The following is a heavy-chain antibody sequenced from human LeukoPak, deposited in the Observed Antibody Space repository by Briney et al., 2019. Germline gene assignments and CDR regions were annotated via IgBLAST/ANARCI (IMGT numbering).Heavy chain of an antibody. CDR3: ARDHDSSSWYGFPRIYYYYGMDV. J-gene: IGHJ6*02. CDR2: ISSSSSYT. CDR1: GFTFSDYY. V-gene: IGHV3-11*06. D-gene: IGHD6-13*01. Sequence: NPGGSLSLSCAASGFTFSDYYMSWIRQAPGKGLEWVSYISSSSSYTNYADSVKGRFTISRDNAKNSLYLQMNSLRAEDTAVYYCARDHDSSSWYGFPRIYYYYGMDVWGQGTTVTVSS.